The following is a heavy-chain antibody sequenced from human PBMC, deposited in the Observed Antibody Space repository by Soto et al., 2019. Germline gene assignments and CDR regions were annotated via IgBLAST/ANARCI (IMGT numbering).Heavy chain of an antibody. J-gene: IGHJ4*02. V-gene: IGHV3-23*01. CDR1: GFTFSTYA. Sequence: EVQLLESGGGLVQPGGSLRLSCAASGFTFSTYAMNWVRQAPGKGLEWVSGINGSGDSTYYADSVKGRFTVSRDNSNITLYLQMNSLRAEDTAVFYCAKERSSGWSFDYWGQGTLVTVSS. CDR2: INGSGDST. CDR3: AKERSSGWSFDY. D-gene: IGHD6-19*01.